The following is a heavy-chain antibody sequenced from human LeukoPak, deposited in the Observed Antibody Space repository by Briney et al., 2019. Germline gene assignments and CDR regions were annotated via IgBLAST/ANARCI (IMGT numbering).Heavy chain of an antibody. D-gene: IGHD5-18*01. J-gene: IGHJ4*02. CDR2: INPNSGGT. V-gene: IGHV1-2*02. CDR1: GYTFTGYY. CDR3: ARSFYSYGYFDY. Sequence: ASVKVSCKASGYTFTGYYMHWVRQAPGPGLEWMGWINPNSGGTNYAQKFQGRVTMTRDTSISTAYMELSRLRSDDSAVYYCARSFYSYGYFDYWGQGTLVTVSS.